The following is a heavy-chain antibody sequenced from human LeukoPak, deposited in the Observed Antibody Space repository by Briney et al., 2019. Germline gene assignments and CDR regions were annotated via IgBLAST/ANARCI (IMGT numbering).Heavy chain of an antibody. D-gene: IGHD6-13*01. CDR2: ISYDGSNK. CDR3: AIVAAADAFDI. J-gene: IGHJ3*02. CDR1: GFTFGSYG. Sequence: PGRSLRLSCAASGFTFGSYGMHWVRQAPGKGLEWVAVISYDGSNKYYADSVKGRFTISRDNSKNTLYLQMNSLRAEDTAVYYCAIVAAADAFDIWGQGTMVTVSS. V-gene: IGHV3-30*03.